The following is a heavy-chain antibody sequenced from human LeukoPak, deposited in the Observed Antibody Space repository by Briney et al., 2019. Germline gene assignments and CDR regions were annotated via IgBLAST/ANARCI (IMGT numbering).Heavy chain of an antibody. CDR3: AKETPEGVTFDY. Sequence: GGSLRLSCAASGFTFSSYGMHWVRQAPGKGLEWVAVISYDGSNKYYADSVKGRFTISRDNSKNTLYLQMNSLRAEDTAVYYCAKETPEGVTFDYWGQGTLVTVSS. CDR2: ISYDGSNK. V-gene: IGHV3-30*18. J-gene: IGHJ4*02. CDR1: GFTFSSYG. D-gene: IGHD5-18*01.